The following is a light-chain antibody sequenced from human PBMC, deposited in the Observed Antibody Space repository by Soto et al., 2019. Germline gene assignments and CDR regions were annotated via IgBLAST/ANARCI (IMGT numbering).Light chain of an antibody. CDR3: QQRSDRLS. CDR2: DAT. Sequence: VVLTQSPATLSLSLGESATLSCRASQSVGSNLAWYQQKRGRAPRLLIYDATERATGIPARFTGSRSGTDFTLSISSLEPDDFAVYYCQQRSDRLSFGGGTVVEI. CDR1: QSVGSN. V-gene: IGKV3-11*01. J-gene: IGKJ4*01.